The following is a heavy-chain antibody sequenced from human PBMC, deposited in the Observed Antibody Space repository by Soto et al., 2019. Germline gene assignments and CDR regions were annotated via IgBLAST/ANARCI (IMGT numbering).Heavy chain of an antibody. Sequence: KPGGSLRLSCVASGFTFANGLMSWVRQAPGKGLEWVGLIKSRTDGGTTDHAAPVKGRFTLSRDDSKNTLYLQMKSLKTEDTALYYCTTGVNKYCSGGSCYSPSPASFHYCGQGTMLTVYS. CDR1: GFTFANGL. D-gene: IGHD2-15*01. CDR3: TTGVNKYCSGGSCYSPSPASFHY. V-gene: IGHV3-15*01. CDR2: IKSRTDGGTT. J-gene: IGHJ4*02.